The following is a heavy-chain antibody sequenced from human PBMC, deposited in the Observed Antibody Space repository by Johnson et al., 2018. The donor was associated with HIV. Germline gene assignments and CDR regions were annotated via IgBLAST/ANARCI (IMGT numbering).Heavy chain of an antibody. J-gene: IGHJ3*02. Sequence: ADSVKGRFTISRDNSKNTLYLQINSLRAEDTAVYYCAKDSDAFDILGQGTMVTVSS. V-gene: IGHV3-30*02. CDR3: AKDSDAFDI.